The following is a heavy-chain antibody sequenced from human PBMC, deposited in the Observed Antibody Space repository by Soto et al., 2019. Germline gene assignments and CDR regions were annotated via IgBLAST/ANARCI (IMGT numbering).Heavy chain of an antibody. Sequence: TGGSLSLSCAASGFDFSIYGMHWVRQAPGKGLEWVAAISYDGSDENFADSVKGRFTISRDNSKNTLFLQMNSLRVEDTAIYYCAKPLYSGYYCLDYWGQGTLVTVSS. V-gene: IGHV3-30*18. CDR3: AKPLYSGYYCLDY. CDR1: GFDFSIYG. J-gene: IGHJ4*02. CDR2: ISYDGSDE. D-gene: IGHD5-12*01.